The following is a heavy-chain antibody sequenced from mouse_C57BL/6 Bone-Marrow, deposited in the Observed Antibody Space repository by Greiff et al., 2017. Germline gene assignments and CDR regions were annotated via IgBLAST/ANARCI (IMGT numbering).Heavy chain of an antibody. CDR1: GYTFTSYG. CDR2: IYPRSGNT. J-gene: IGHJ3*01. V-gene: IGHV1-81*01. Sequence: QVQLQQSGAELARPGASVKLSCKASGYTFTSYGISWVKQRTGQGLEWIGEIYPRSGNTYYNEKFKGKATLTADKSSSTAYMELRSLTSEDSAVYFCAGRSDYAWFAYWGQGTLVTVSA. D-gene: IGHD2-4*01. CDR3: AGRSDYAWFAY.